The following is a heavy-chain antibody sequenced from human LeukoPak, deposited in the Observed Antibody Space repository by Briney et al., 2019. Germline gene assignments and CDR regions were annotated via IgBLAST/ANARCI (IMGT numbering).Heavy chain of an antibody. V-gene: IGHV4-34*01. Sequence: SETLSLTCAVYGGSFSGYYWSWIRRPPGKGLEWIGEINHSGSTNYNPSLKSRVTISVDTSKNQFSLKLSSVTAADTAVYYCASSNYDSSGYRGFDYWGQGTLVTVSS. J-gene: IGHJ4*02. CDR3: ASSNYDSSGYRGFDY. CDR1: GGSFSGYY. D-gene: IGHD3-22*01. CDR2: INHSGST.